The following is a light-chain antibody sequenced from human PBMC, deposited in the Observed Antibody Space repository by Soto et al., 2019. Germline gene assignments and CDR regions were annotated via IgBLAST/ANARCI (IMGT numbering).Light chain of an antibody. Sequence: DIQMTQSPSSVSASVGDRVTITCRASQGITNWIAWDQQKPGKAPKHLIYAASSLQSGVPSRFSGSGSAPDFTLTPNSLQPEDFATNYCQQATRLPSTSGQGTKVEVK. CDR1: QGITNW. J-gene: IGKJ1*01. CDR2: AAS. V-gene: IGKV1-12*02. CDR3: QQATRLPST.